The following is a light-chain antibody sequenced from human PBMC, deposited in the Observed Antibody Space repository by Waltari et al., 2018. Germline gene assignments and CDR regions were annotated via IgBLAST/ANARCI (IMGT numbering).Light chain of an antibody. J-gene: IGKJ4*01. CDR2: STT. CDR3: QQSYKTPLT. V-gene: IGKV1-39*01. CDR1: QSVSDF. Sequence: DIQLTQSPSPLSASLVDRITITCRASQSVSDFLSWYQQKPGKAPKLLSNSTTNLQSACPSRFSVSDSGTEFTLTISSLQPEDFATYYCQQSYKTPLTFGGGTKVEIK.